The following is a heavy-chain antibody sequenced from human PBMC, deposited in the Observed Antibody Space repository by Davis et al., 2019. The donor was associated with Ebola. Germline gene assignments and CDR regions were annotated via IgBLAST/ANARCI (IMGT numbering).Heavy chain of an antibody. CDR1: GGSISRAGSY. CDR2: IYYSGST. V-gene: IGHV4-31*02. D-gene: IGHD3-22*01. J-gene: IGHJ6*03. CDR3: ARDLRYDSSGSDYYFYMDV. Sequence: SCTVSGGSISRAGSYWSWVRQVPGKGLEWIGYIYYSGSTSYKPSLKSRVTISLDTSKNQFSLNLSSLTAADTAVYYCARDLRYDSSGSDYYFYMDVWGKGTTVTVSS.